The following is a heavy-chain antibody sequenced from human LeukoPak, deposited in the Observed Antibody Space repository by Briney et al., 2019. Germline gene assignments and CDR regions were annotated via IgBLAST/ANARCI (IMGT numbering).Heavy chain of an antibody. CDR2: ILHTGST. V-gene: IGHV4-31*03. D-gene: IGHD6-6*01. Sequence: SETLSLTRCLSGVSLCMVLDLGHWLRQPPGNGLEWIGNILHTGSTYYNPSLKSRVIISVNTSKSPFSLKLSSVTAAVTAVQSCAISTGIWPEYRSLEYWGQGALVTVSS. J-gene: IGHJ4*02. CDR3: AISTGIWPEYRSLEY. CDR1: GVSLCMVLDL.